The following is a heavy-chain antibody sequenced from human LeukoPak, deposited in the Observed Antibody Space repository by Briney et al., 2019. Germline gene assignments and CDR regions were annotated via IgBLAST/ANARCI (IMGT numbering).Heavy chain of an antibody. Sequence: EASVNVSCKASGYTFTGHYMHWVGQAPGQGLEWMGWINPNSGVTNYAQKFRGRVTMTRDTSISTVYMELSGLTCDDTDVCYCARDSFYGDSRSLHFDSWGQGTLVTVSS. CDR3: ARDSFYGDSRSLHFDS. CDR2: INPNSGVT. CDR1: GYTFTGHY. J-gene: IGHJ4*02. V-gene: IGHV1-2*02. D-gene: IGHD4-17*01.